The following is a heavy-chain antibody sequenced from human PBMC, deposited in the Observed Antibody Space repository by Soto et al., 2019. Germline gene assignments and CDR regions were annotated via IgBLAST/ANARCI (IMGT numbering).Heavy chain of an antibody. CDR3: AILVIFHGPRGYSSAWYGWCDP. Sequence: EVQLLEAGGGLVQPGGSLRLSCAASGFTFSSHVMSWVRQAPGTGLEWVSAASARITNKYYADSVRGVFTISRDNSKSTVYLQLDRLIDEDTAVYRCAILVIFHGPRGYSSAWYGWCDPWCKGTVVVVSS. J-gene: IGHJ5*02. V-gene: IGHV3-23*01. CDR1: GFTFSSHV. CDR2: ASARITNK. D-gene: IGHD6-19*01.